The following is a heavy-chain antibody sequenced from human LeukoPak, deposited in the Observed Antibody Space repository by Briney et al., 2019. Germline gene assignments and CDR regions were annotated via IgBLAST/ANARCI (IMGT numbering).Heavy chain of an antibody. CDR2: FSGSGGAT. CDR3: AGSSSSRYYYYYYMDV. V-gene: IGHV3-23*01. Sequence: GGSLRLSCAASGFTFSTYAMSWVRQAPGKGLEWVSGFSGSGGATYYADSVKGRFTISRDNSKNTLYLQMNSLRAEDTAVYYCAGSSSSRYYYYYYMDVWGKGTTVTVSS. D-gene: IGHD6-6*01. J-gene: IGHJ6*03. CDR1: GFTFSTYA.